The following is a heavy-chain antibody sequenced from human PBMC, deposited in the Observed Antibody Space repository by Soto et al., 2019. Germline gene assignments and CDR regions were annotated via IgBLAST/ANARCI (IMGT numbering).Heavy chain of an antibody. Sequence: QVQLVQSGAEVKKPGASVKISCEASGYTFTRYTMNWVRQAPGQRLEWMGWIKPDKGNTKSSQKFQDRVIVTRGTSASTAYMDLSSLRSEDTAVYCCARGIATGQIDPCGQGTLVTVSS. D-gene: IGHD2-15*01. CDR1: GYTFTRYT. V-gene: IGHV1-3*01. CDR2: IKPDKGNT. J-gene: IGHJ5*02. CDR3: ARGIATGQIDP.